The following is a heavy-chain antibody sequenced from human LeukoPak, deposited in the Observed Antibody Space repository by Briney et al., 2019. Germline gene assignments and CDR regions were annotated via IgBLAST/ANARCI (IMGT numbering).Heavy chain of an antibody. CDR2: ISSSGSTI. D-gene: IGHD6-13*01. J-gene: IGHJ5*02. CDR1: GFTFSSYE. CDR3: ARAGGAAAGTWWFDP. Sequence: PGGYLRLSCAASGFTFSSYEMNWVRQAPGKGLEWVSYISSSGSTIYYADSVKGRFTISRDNAKNSLYLQMNCLRAEDTAVYYCARAGGAAAGTWWFDPWGQGTLVTVSS. V-gene: IGHV3-48*03.